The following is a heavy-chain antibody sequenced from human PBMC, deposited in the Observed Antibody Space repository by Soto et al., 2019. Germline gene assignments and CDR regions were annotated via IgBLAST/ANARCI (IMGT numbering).Heavy chain of an antibody. CDR2: IYWDEDK. D-gene: IGHD2-21*01. V-gene: IGHV2-5*02. Sequence: QITLKESGPTLVKPTQTLTLTCTFSGFSLTSSGVGVGWIRQPPGKALEWLGIIYWDEDKRYSPSLKSRLTMTKDTSKNLVVLKMTYRDRVDTATYYCRHSCGYRIIDYWGQGLLVAVSS. CDR3: RHSCGYRIIDY. J-gene: IGHJ4*01. CDR1: GFSLTSSGVG.